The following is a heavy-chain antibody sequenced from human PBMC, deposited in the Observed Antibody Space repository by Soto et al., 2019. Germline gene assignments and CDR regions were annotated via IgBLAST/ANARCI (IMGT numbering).Heavy chain of an antibody. J-gene: IGHJ6*02. V-gene: IGHV3-30*18. CDR1: GFSFSSYG. CDR2: ISYDGSNK. CDR3: AKDYGDYKNYYYGLDV. Sequence: QVQLVESGGGVVQPGRSLRLSCAASGFSFSSYGMHWVRQAPGKGLEWVAVISYDGSNKYYADSVKGRFTISRDNSKNTLYLQMNSLRAEDTAVYYCAKDYGDYKNYYYGLDVWGQATMVTVSS. D-gene: IGHD4-17*01.